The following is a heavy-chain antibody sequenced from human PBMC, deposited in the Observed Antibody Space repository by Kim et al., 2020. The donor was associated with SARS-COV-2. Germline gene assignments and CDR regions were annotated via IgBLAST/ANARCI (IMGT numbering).Heavy chain of an antibody. D-gene: IGHD2-21*02. V-gene: IGHV4-39*01. J-gene: IGHJ4*02. Sequence: KSRVTISVDTSKNQFSLKLSSVTAADTAVYYCARTGAYCGGDCPIGGVDYWGQGTLVTVSS. CDR3: ARTGAYCGGDCPIGGVDY.